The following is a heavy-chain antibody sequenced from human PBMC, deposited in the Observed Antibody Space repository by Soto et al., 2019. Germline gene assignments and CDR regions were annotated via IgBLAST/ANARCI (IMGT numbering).Heavy chain of an antibody. CDR3: AKLVRDDVRRSDLDH. CDR2: CYYSGTT. D-gene: IGHD3-10*02. J-gene: IGHJ4*02. Sequence: PSETRSRTWTVSGDSITSSYSNWAWIRQPPGKVLEWIGTCYYSGTTSQNPPLRSRITISGDTSRNQFSLNLRSVTAADSGVYYCAKLVRDDVRRSDLDHWGQGTLVTVSS. V-gene: IGHV4-39*01. CDR1: GDSITSSYSN.